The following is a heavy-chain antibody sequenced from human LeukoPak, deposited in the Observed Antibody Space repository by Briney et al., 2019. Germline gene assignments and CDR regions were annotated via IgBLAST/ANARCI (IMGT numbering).Heavy chain of an antibody. D-gene: IGHD3-16*01. CDR3: ARVLYVNSFYAFDI. CDR2: LSTTGNT. CDR1: GGSISSYY. V-gene: IGHV4-4*08. J-gene: IGHJ3*02. Sequence: PSETLSLTCTVSGGSISSYYWSSLRLPPGKGLEWIGYLSTTGNTNYSPSLKSRVTIFGDTSKNQFFLKLSSVTAGDTAVYYCARVLYVNSFYAFDIWGQGTLVTVSS.